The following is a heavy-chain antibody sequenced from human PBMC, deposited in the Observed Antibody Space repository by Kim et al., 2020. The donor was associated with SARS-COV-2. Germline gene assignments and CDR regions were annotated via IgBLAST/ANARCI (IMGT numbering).Heavy chain of an antibody. CDR1: GFTFSNFS. Sequence: GGSLRLSCAASGFTFSNFSMSWVRQAPGKGLEWVANIKKSGTGKNYVDSVKGRFTISRDNTKKSLYLQMDSLRAEDTAVYYCARDLKSYGWGSGDYWGQGALVTVSS. CDR3: ARDLKSYGWGSGDY. D-gene: IGHD3-10*01. V-gene: IGHV3-7*03. J-gene: IGHJ4*02. CDR2: IKKSGTGK.